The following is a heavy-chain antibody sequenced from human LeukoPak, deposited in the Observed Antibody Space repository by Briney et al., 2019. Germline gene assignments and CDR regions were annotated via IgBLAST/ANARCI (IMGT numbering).Heavy chain of an antibody. CDR3: ARGRGIAAPD. Sequence: GGSLRLSCAASGFTFSSYAMSWVRQAPGKGLEWVSSISSSSSYIYYADSVKGRFTISRDNAKNSLYLQMNSLRAEDTAVYYCARGRGIAAPDWGQGTLVTVSS. D-gene: IGHD6-6*01. J-gene: IGHJ4*02. CDR1: GFTFSSYA. CDR2: ISSSSSYI. V-gene: IGHV3-21*01.